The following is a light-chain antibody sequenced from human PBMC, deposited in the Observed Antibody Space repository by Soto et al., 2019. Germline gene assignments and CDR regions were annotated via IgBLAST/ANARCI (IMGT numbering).Light chain of an antibody. Sequence: EIVLTPSPATLSSSPGERATLFCMXXQAVGVRLAWYQHKPGQAPRLLFYVASTRATGIPARFSGSGSGTEFTLTISILQSEDYAVYYCHQYNYWPPQITFGQGTRLEIK. CDR1: QAVGVR. V-gene: IGKV3-15*01. CDR3: HQYNYWPPQIT. CDR2: VAS. J-gene: IGKJ5*01.